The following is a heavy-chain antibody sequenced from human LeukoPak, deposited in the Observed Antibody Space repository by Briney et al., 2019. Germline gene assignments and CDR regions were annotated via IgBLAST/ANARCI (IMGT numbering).Heavy chain of an antibody. Sequence: GGSLRLSCAASGFTFSNYAMNWVRQAPGKGLEWVSHISSSSSAIYYVDSVKGRFTISRDNVKNSLYLQMNSLRAEDTAVYYCAREGDSVSYGDYWGQGTLVTVSS. D-gene: IGHD1-26*01. V-gene: IGHV3-48*01. J-gene: IGHJ4*02. CDR3: AREGDSVSYGDY. CDR2: ISSSSSAI. CDR1: GFTFSNYA.